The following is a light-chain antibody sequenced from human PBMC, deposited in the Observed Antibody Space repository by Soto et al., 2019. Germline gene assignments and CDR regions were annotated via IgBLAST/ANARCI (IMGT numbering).Light chain of an antibody. CDR3: QQYGRSSGT. CDR1: QRVSRSD. CDR2: GAS. V-gene: IGKV3-20*01. J-gene: IGKJ1*01. Sequence: EIGLTQSPGTLSLSPGERATLSCMARQRVSRSDLVWYKQKPGQAPRLLIHGASRRATGIPDSFSGSGSGTDFTLTISRLEPEECAVYYCQQYGRSSGTCGQGHKVELK.